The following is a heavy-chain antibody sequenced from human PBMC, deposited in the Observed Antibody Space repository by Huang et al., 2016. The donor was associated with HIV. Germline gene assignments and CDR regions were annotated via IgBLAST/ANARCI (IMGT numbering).Heavy chain of an antibody. CDR1: GGSVNSGNYY. CDR3: ARSVDRHTIFGVFDS. D-gene: IGHD3-10*02. Sequence: QVQLRESGPGLMKPSETLSLTCTVSGGSVNSGNYYWTWLRQSPGKGLEWIGYVHHRGTTKYTPSLKSRVSSSLDKSENLLSLTLTSVTAADTAVYYCARSVDRHTIFGVFDSWGPGTLVSVSS. CDR2: VHHRGTT. V-gene: IGHV4-61*01. J-gene: IGHJ4*02.